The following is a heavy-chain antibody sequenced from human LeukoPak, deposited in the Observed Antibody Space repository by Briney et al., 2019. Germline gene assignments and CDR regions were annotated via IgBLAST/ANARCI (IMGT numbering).Heavy chain of an antibody. CDR1: GFTVSNNC. V-gene: IGHV3-66*01. D-gene: IGHD2-15*01. CDR2: IYSGGST. J-gene: IGHJ1*01. CDR3: ASDSYSPEYFQH. Sequence: GGSLRLSCAASGFTVSNNCMSWVRQAPGKGLEWVSVIYSGGSTFYADSVKGRFTISRDNSKNTLYLQMNSLRAEDTAVYYCASDSYSPEYFQHWGQGTLVTVSS.